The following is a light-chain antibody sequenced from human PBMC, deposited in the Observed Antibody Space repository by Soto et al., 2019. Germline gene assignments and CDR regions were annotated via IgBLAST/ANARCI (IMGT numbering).Light chain of an antibody. J-gene: IGKJ1*01. CDR2: WSS. CDR3: QQYYSTTRT. Sequence: DIVMTQSPDSLAVSLRERATINCKSSQTVLYTSNNKNYLDWYQQKPGQPHKVLFYWSSTRESGVPDRFSGSGSGTDFTLTISRLPDDDVAGYYCQQYYSTTRTCGQGTKVEIK. V-gene: IGKV4-1*01. CDR1: QTVLYTSNNKNY.